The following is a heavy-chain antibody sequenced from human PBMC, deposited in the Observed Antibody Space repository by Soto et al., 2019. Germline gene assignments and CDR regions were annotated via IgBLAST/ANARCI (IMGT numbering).Heavy chain of an antibody. D-gene: IGHD3-9*01. CDR1: GGSISSYY. J-gene: IGHJ6*03. CDR2: IYYSGST. CDR3: ERHGPHYDILTCYGAYYYYLDV. Sequence: LSETLSLTCTVSGGSISSYYWSWIRQPPGKGLEWIGYIYYSGSTNYNPSLKSRVTISVDTSKNQFSLKLSSVTAADTAVYYCERHGPHYDILTCYGAYYYYLDVWGKGTTVTVSS. V-gene: IGHV4-59*08.